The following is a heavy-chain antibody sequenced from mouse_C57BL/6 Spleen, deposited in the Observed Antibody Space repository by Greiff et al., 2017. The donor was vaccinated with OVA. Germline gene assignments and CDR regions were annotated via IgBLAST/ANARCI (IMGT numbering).Heavy chain of an antibody. J-gene: IGHJ4*01. V-gene: IGHV2-2*01. CDR1: GFSLTSYG. Sequence: QVQLQQSGPGLVQPSQSLSITCTVSGFSLTSYGVHWVRQSPGKGLEWLGVIWSGGSTAYNAAFIYRLSISKDNSKSKVFFKMNSLQADDTAIYYCARNGPTVEFDDDAMDYWGQGTSVTVSS. CDR2: IWSGGST. CDR3: ARNGPTVEFDDDAMDY. D-gene: IGHD1-1*01.